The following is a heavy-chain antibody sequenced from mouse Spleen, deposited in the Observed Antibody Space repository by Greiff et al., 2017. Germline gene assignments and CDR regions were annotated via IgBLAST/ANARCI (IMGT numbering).Heavy chain of an antibody. J-gene: IGHJ2*01. CDR2: ISSGGSYT. D-gene: IGHD2-10*01. Sequence: EVKLMESGGGLVKPGGSLKLSCAASGFTFSSYAMSWVRQSPEKRLEWVAEISSGGSYTYYPDTVTGRFTISRDNAKNTLYLEMSSLRSEDTAMYYCARVAYYGNYDYFDYWGQGTTLTVSS. CDR3: ARVAYYGNYDYFDY. V-gene: IGHV5-9-4*01. CDR1: GFTFSSYA.